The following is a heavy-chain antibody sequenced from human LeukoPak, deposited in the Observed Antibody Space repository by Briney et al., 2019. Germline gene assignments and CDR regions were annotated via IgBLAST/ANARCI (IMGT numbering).Heavy chain of an antibody. D-gene: IGHD2-2*01. J-gene: IGHJ5*02. CDR2: ISYDGSNK. CDR1: GFTFSSYA. CDR3: ARGYCSSTSCYRRGNWFDP. Sequence: PGRSLRLSCAASGFTFSSYAMHWVRQAPSKGLEWVAVISYDGSNKYYADSVKGRFTISRDNSKNTLYLQMNSLRAEDTAVYYCARGYCSSTSCYRRGNWFDPWGQGTLVTVSS. V-gene: IGHV3-30*04.